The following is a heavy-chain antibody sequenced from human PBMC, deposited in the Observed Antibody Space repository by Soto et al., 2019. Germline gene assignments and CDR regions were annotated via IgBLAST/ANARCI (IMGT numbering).Heavy chain of an antibody. CDR2: INNDETTT. CDR1: GFAFRSYW. J-gene: IGHJ5*02. Sequence: EVQLVESGGGLVQPGGSLRLSCAASGFAFRSYWMHWVRQVPGKGLVWVSRINNDETTTNYADSVKGRFTISRDNAENTLYLPMNSLRVEDTAVYYCASGVVGGVIGHWGQGTLDTVSS. CDR3: ASGVVGGVIGH. V-gene: IGHV3-74*01. D-gene: IGHD3-16*01.